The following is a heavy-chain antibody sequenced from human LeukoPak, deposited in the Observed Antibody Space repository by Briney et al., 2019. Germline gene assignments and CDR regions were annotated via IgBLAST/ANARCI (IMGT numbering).Heavy chain of an antibody. V-gene: IGHV3-48*04. CDR2: ITSSSSTI. CDR3: ARASTGESFDD. CDR1: GFTFSRNS. D-gene: IGHD3-16*01. J-gene: IGHJ4*02. Sequence: PGGSLRLSCAASGFTFSRNSMNWVRQAPGKGLEWVSYITSSSSTIYYADSMKGRFTISRDNAKNSLYLQMNSLRAEDTAVYYCARASTGESFDDWGQGTLVTVSS.